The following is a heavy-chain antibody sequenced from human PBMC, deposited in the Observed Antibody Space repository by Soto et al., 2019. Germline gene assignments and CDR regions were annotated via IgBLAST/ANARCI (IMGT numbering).Heavy chain of an antibody. Sequence: GGSLRLSCVTSGFTFSSFGMHWVRQAQGKGLEWVTFISYDGSDKSYADSVKGRFTISGDNSKNTLYLQMNSLRAEDTAVYYCAKDYQRLYYNYGMDVWGQGTTVTVSS. CDR3: AKDYQRLYYNYGMDV. CDR1: GFTFSSFG. V-gene: IGHV3-30*18. J-gene: IGHJ6*02. D-gene: IGHD2-2*01. CDR2: ISYDGSDK.